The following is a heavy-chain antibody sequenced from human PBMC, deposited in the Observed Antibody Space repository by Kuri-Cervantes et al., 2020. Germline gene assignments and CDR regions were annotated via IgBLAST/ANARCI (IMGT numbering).Heavy chain of an antibody. J-gene: IGHJ4*02. CDR2: IYPGDSDT. CDR1: GYSFTRYW. Sequence: GGSLRLSCKGSGYSFTRYWIGWVRQMPGKGLEWMGIIYPGDSDTRYSPSFQGQVTISVDKSISTAYVQWSSLKASDTALYYCVRRGTVVPTDFWGQGTLVTVSS. D-gene: IGHD1-1*01. V-gene: IGHV5-51*01. CDR3: VRRGTVVPTDF.